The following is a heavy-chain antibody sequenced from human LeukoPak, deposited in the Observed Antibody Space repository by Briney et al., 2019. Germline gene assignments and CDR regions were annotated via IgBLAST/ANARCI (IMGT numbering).Heavy chain of an antibody. CDR1: GFTFSSYW. J-gene: IGHJ4*02. Sequence: GGSLRLSCAASGFTFSSYWMSWVRQAPGKGLEWVANIKQDGSGKYYVDSVKGRFAISRDNAKNSLYLQMNSLRAEDTAVYYCARVGYCSSTSCYWYFDYWGQGTLVTVSS. V-gene: IGHV3-7*04. D-gene: IGHD2-2*01. CDR2: IKQDGSGK. CDR3: ARVGYCSSTSCYWYFDY.